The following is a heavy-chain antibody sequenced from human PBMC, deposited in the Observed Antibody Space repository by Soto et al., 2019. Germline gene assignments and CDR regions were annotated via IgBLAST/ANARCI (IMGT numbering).Heavy chain of an antibody. Sequence: QVQLQESGPGLLKPSQTLSLTCIVSGASISGCGYYCHWMRQHPGQGLEWNGYIFRSGNTYYNPSLRKRATMSAATSKKQSALKLTSGTPAATAVYYCARGCDHATAPANQWSQGILVTVSS. J-gene: IGHJ4*02. V-gene: IGHV4-31*03. D-gene: IGHD2-2*01. CDR2: IFRSGNT. CDR1: GASISGCGYY. CDR3: ARGCDHATAPANQ.